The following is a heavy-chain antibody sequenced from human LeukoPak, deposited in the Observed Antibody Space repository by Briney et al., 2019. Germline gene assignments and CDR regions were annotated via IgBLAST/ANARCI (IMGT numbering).Heavy chain of an antibody. CDR3: ARGGRLRIQLWNFDY. D-gene: IGHD5-18*01. V-gene: IGHV1-46*01. Sequence: GASVKVSCKASGYTFTSYYMHWVRQAPGQGLEWMGIINPSGGSTSYAQKFQGRVTMTRDTSTSTVYMELSSLRSEDTAVYYCARGGRLRIQLWNFDYWGQGTLVTVSS. CDR1: GYTFTSYY. J-gene: IGHJ4*02. CDR2: INPSGGST.